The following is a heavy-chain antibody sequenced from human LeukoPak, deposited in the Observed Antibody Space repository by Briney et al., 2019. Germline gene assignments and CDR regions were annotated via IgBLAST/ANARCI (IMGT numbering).Heavy chain of an antibody. J-gene: IGHJ4*02. CDR1: GYTFTSYD. D-gene: IGHD1-14*01. CDR2: IIPILGIA. CDR3: LGGHRIGDY. V-gene: IGHV1-69*04. Sequence: SVKVSCKASGYTFTSYDINWVRQAPGQGLEWMGRIIPILGIANYAQKFQGRVTITADKSTSTAYMELSSLRSEDTAVYYCLGGHRIGDYWGQGTLVTVSS.